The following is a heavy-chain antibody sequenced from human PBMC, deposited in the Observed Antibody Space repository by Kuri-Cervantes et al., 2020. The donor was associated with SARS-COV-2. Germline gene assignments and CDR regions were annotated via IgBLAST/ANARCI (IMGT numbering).Heavy chain of an antibody. D-gene: IGHD1-26*01. CDR2: ISESGGVT. V-gene: IGHV3-23*01. J-gene: IGHJ6*02. CDR3: VKENSGRAPLMDV. CDR1: GFSFSNYA. Sequence: GESLKISCAASGFSFSNYAVHWVRQAPGKGLVWASTISESGGVTYYADSVMGRFTILRDNSKNTLYLQMNSLRADDTAVYYCVKENSGRAPLMDVWGQGTTVTVSS.